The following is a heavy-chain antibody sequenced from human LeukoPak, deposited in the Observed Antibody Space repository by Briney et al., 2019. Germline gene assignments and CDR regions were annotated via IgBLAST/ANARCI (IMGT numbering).Heavy chain of an antibody. V-gene: IGHV1-69*05. D-gene: IGHD3-22*01. CDR3: ARSSYDSSGYSAQGGYYYYMDV. J-gene: IGHJ6*03. Sequence: SVTVSCKASGGTFSSYATSWVRHAPGQGLEWMGRIIPIFGTANYAQKFQGRVTITTDESTSTAYMELSSLRSEDTAVYYCARSSYDSSGYSAQGGYYYYMDVWGKGTTVTVSS. CDR2: IIPIFGTA. CDR1: GGTFSSYA.